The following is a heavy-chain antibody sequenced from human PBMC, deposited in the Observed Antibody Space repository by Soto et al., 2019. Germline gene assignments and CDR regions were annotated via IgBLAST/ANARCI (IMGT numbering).Heavy chain of an antibody. CDR2: INPNSGGT. Sequence: ASVTVSCKASGYTFPGYYMHWARQAPGQGLEWMGWINPNSGGTNYAQKFQGWVTMTRDTSISTAYMELSRLRSDDTAVYYCARDHHPIAAAGTGAFDIWGQGTMVTVSS. J-gene: IGHJ3*02. CDR1: GYTFPGYY. D-gene: IGHD6-13*01. CDR3: ARDHHPIAAAGTGAFDI. V-gene: IGHV1-2*04.